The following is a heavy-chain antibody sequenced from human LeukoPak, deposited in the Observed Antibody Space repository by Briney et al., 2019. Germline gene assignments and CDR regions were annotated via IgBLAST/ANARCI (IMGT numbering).Heavy chain of an antibody. CDR1: GGSFSGYY. J-gene: IGHJ6*03. CDR3: ARGYYYYYMDV. Sequence: SETLSLTCAVYGGSFSGYYWSWIRQPPGKGLEWIGEINHRGSTNYNPSLKSRVTISVDTSKNQFSLKLSSVTAADTAVYYCARGYYYYYMDVWGKGTTVTISS. CDR2: INHRGST. V-gene: IGHV4-34*01.